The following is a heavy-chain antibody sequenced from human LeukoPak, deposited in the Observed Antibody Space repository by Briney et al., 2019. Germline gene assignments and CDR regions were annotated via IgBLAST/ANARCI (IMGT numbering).Heavy chain of an antibody. Sequence: PSETLSLTCTVSGGSISSYYWSWIRQPPGKGLEWIGYIYYSGSTNYNPSLKSRVTISVDTSKNQFSLKLSSVTAADTAVYYCASWSGGHCSSTSCYYGGFDYWGQGTLVTVSS. V-gene: IGHV4-59*08. CDR1: GGSISSYY. J-gene: IGHJ4*02. D-gene: IGHD2-2*01. CDR2: IYYSGST. CDR3: ASWSGGHCSSTSCYYGGFDY.